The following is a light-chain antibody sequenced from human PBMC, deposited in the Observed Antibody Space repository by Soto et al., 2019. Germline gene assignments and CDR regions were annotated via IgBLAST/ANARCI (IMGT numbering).Light chain of an antibody. V-gene: IGKV1-39*01. CDR1: QSISTY. J-gene: IGKJ2*01. CDR3: QQSYNTPPS. Sequence: DIQMTQSPSSLSASVGDRVTITCRASQSISTYLNWYQQKPGKAPKLLIYAASNLQSGVPSRFSGSGSGTDFTLTISSLQPEDFATYYCQQSYNTPPSFGQGTKLEIK. CDR2: AAS.